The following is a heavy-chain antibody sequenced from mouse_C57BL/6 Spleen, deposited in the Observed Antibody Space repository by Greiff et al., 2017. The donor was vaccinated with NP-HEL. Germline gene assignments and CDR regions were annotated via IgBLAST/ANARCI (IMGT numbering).Heavy chain of an antibody. CDR2: IYPGSGST. Sequence: QVQLQQPGAELVKPGASVKMSYWITWVKQRPGQGLEWIGDIYPGSGSTNYNEKFKSKATLTVDTSSSTAYMQLSSLTSEDSAVYYCARSGYYGSDYWGQGTTLTVSS. CDR1: W. V-gene: IGHV1-55*01. D-gene: IGHD1-1*01. J-gene: IGHJ2*01. CDR3: ARSGYYGSDY.